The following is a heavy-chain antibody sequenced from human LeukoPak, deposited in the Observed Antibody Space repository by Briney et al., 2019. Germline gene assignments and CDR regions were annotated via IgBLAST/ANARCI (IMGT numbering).Heavy chain of an antibody. D-gene: IGHD2-15*01. CDR2: IYPGDSDT. V-gene: IGHV5-51*01. Sequence: GESLKISCKGSGYSFTSYWIGWVPQMPGKGLEWMGIIYPGDSDTRYSPSFQGQVTISADKSISTAYLQWSSLKASDTAMYYCARGPIRRRVVAAGFQWGQGTLVTVSS. CDR1: GYSFTSYW. CDR3: ARGPIRRRVVAAGFQ. J-gene: IGHJ4*02.